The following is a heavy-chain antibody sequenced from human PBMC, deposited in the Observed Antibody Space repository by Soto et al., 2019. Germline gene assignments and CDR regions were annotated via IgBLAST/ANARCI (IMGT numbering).Heavy chain of an antibody. CDR3: ARGGSSSDNGMDV. CDR2: ISSRSYTI. J-gene: IGHJ6*02. D-gene: IGHD6-6*01. CDR1: GFSFSTYS. Sequence: EVQLVESGGGLVQPGGSLRLSCAASGFSFSTYSMNWVRQAPGKGLEWVSYISSRSYTIYYIDSVKGRFTISRDNAKSSLYLQMNSLRDEDTPVYNCARGGSSSDNGMDVWGQGTTVTVSS. V-gene: IGHV3-48*02.